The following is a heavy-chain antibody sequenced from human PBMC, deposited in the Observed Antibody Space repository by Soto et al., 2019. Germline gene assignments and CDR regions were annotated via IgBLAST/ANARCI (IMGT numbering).Heavy chain of an antibody. J-gene: IGHJ5*02. CDR2: INSEGSST. V-gene: IGHV3-74*01. CDR1: GFTISGHW. CDR3: ARSYSWTYWCFDP. D-gene: IGHD1-26*01. Sequence: EVQLVESGGGLVQPGGSLRLSCAASGFTISGHWMHWVRQVPGKGLVWVSRINSEGSSTSYADSVKGRFIISRDNAKNTLSLQRSRLRAEETGVYYRARSYSWTYWCFDPWGQGTLVTVSS.